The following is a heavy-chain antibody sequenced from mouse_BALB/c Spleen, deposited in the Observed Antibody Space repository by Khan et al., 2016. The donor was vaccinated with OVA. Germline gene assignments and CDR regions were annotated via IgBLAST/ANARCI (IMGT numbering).Heavy chain of an antibody. CDR2: IIYTGYT. CDR3: ARSTYRYAFVY. D-gene: IGHD2-14*01. CDR1: GDSITTGY. J-gene: IGHJ3*01. Sequence: EVQLQESGPSLVKPSQTLSLTCSVTGDSITTGYWNWIRQFPGNKLEYMGYIIYTGYTYYNPSLKSRISITRHTSNNQYYLQLNSVTDEDPATYYCARSTYRYAFVYWGQGTLVTVSA. V-gene: IGHV3-8*02.